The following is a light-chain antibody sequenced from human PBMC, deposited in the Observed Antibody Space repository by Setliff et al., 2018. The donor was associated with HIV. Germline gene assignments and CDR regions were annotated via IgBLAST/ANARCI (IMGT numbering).Light chain of an antibody. CDR2: DVR. J-gene: IGLJ1*01. CDR1: SGDVGAYTY. V-gene: IGLV2-14*03. Sequence: QSALTQSASVSGTPGQSITISCTGTSGDVGAYTYVSWYQQHPGKAPKLLIYDVRNRPSGVSNRFSGSKSGNTASLTISGLQPEDEADYYCGSYTSTNTRVFGTGTKVTVL. CDR3: GSYTSTNTRV.